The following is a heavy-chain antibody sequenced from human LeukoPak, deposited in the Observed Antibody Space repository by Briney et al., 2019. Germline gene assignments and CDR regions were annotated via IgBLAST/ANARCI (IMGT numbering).Heavy chain of an antibody. CDR1: EFPFSDSA. Sequence: GGSLRLSCTASEFPFSDSAMHWVRQASGKGLEWVGLIRSKANNYATAYGVSVKGRFTISRDDSRNMAYLQMISLKTEDTAVYYCMASRGGYWGQGSVVTVSS. CDR3: MASRGGY. J-gene: IGHJ4*02. D-gene: IGHD5-12*01. V-gene: IGHV3-73*01. CDR2: IRSKANNYAT.